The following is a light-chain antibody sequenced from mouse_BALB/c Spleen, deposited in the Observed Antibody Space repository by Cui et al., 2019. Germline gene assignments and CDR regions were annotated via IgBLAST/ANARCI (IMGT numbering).Light chain of an antibody. CDR1: SSVSY. J-gene: IGKJ1*01. V-gene: IGKV4-80*01. Sequence: QIVLTQSQAIMSASLGEEITLTCSASSSVSYMHWYQQKSGTSPKLLIYSTSNLASGVPSRFSGSGSGTFYSLTISSVEAEDAADYYCHQWSSWTFGGGTKLEIK. CDR2: STS. CDR3: HQWSSWT.